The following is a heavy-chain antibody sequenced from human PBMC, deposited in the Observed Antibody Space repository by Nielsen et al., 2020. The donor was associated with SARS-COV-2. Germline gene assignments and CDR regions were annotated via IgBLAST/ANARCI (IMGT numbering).Heavy chain of an antibody. Sequence: GSLRLSCAVYGGSLSDYYWTWIRQSPGKGLEWIGEINQSGSTYYNPSLKSRVTISVDTSKNQFSLKLSSVTAADTAVYYCARQERYYDILTGYQLDLGGDFDYWGQGTLVTVSS. V-gene: IGHV4-34*01. CDR1: GGSLSDYY. D-gene: IGHD3-9*01. CDR3: ARQERYYDILTGYQLDLGGDFDY. J-gene: IGHJ4*02. CDR2: INQSGST.